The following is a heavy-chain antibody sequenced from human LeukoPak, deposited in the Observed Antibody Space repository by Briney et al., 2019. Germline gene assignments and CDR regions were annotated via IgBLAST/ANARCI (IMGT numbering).Heavy chain of an antibody. V-gene: IGHV3-21*01. CDR1: GFTFSSYA. Sequence: GGSLRLSCAASGFTFSSYAMSWVRQAPGKGLEWVSSISSSSSCIYYADSVKGRFTISRDNAKNSLYLQMNSLRAEDTAVYYCARDGGYVLRFLEWSQNWFDPWGQGTLVTVSS. D-gene: IGHD3-3*01. CDR2: ISSSSSCI. J-gene: IGHJ5*02. CDR3: ARDGGYVLRFLEWSQNWFDP.